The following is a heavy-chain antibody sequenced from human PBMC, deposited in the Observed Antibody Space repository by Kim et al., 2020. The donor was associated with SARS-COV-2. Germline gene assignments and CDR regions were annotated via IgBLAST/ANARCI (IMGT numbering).Heavy chain of an antibody. D-gene: IGHD6-13*01. CDR2: IYYSGST. CDR3: ARLQQLVLAFDI. J-gene: IGHJ3*02. Sequence: SETLSLTCTVSGGSISSSSYYWGWIRQPPGKGLEWIGSIYYSGSTYYNPSLKSRVTISVDTSKNQFSLKLSSVTAADTAVYYCARLQQLVLAFDIWGQGTMVTVSS. V-gene: IGHV4-39*07. CDR1: GGSISSSSYY.